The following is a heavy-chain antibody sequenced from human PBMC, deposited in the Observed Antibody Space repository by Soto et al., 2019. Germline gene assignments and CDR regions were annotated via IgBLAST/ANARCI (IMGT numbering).Heavy chain of an antibody. CDR3: ARTSASITSWHPVDY. CDR1: GFTFTTYA. CDR2: ISGSGVNT. J-gene: IGHJ4*02. V-gene: IGHV3-23*01. D-gene: IGHD2-2*01. Sequence: GGSLRLSCAASGFTFTTYAMSWVRQAPGKGLEWVSTISGSGVNTYYPDSVKGRFTISRDNSENTLYLQMNSLRAEDTAVSYCARTSASITSWHPVDYWGQGTQVTDAS.